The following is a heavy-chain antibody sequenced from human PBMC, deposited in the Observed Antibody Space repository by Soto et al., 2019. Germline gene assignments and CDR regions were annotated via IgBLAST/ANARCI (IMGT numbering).Heavy chain of an antibody. CDR2: INPNSGGT. D-gene: IGHD6-6*01. Sequence: ASVKVSCKASGYTFTGYYMHWVRQAPGQGLEWMGWINPNSGGTNYAQKFQGRVTMTRDTSISTAYMELSRLGSDDTAVYYCARDYAARTAARRNWFDPWGQGTLVTVSS. CDR3: ARDYAARTAARRNWFDP. J-gene: IGHJ5*02. V-gene: IGHV1-2*02. CDR1: GYTFTGYY.